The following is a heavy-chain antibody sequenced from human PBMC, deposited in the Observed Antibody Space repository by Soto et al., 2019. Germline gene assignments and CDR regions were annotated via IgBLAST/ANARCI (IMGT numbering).Heavy chain of an antibody. CDR1: GYTFTSYL. V-gene: IGHV1-3*04. D-gene: IGHD2-2*01. J-gene: IGHJ5*02. CDR3: ANARFDP. CDR2: INTGNGNT. Sequence: QVQLVQSGAEVKKPGTSVKVSCKASGYTFTSYLMHWVRQAPGQRPEWMGWINTGNGNTEYSQKFQGRVTIARDTSASTVYMELSSLRSEDTAVYYCANARFDPWGQGTLVTVSS.